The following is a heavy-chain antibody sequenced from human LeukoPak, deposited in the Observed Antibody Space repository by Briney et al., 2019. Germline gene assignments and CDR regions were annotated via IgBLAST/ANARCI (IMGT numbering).Heavy chain of an antibody. CDR1: GFSFSGYW. J-gene: IGHJ4*02. CDR3: ARDRGDRVFDY. Sequence: GGSLRLSXAASGFSFSGYWMPWVRQAPGKGLEWVANIKQDGSEKYYVDSVKGRFTISRDNAKNSLYLQMNSLRAEDTAVYYCARDRGDRVFDYWGQGTLVTVSS. V-gene: IGHV3-7*01. CDR2: IKQDGSEK. D-gene: IGHD4-17*01.